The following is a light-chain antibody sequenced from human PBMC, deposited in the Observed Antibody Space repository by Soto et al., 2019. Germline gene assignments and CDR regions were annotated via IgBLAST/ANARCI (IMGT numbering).Light chain of an antibody. CDR1: SSDVGSYNY. V-gene: IGLV2-14*01. CDR2: EVT. Sequence: QSALTQPASVSGSPGQSITISCTGTSSDVGSYNYVSWYQQHPGKAPKLMIFEVTNRPSGVSNRFSGSKSGNTASLTISGLHAEDEADYYCSSYTSSNTWLFGGGTKITVL. CDR3: SSYTSSNTWL. J-gene: IGLJ3*02.